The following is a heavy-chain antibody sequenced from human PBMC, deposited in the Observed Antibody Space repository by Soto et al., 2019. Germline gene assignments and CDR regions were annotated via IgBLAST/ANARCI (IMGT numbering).Heavy chain of an antibody. CDR2: IYYSGST. V-gene: IGHV4-59*01. Sequence: SETLSLTCTVSCGSISCYYWSWIRQPPGQGLEWIGYIYYSGSTNYNPSLKSRVTISVDTSKNQCSLKLNSVTAADTAVYYCARDPGPINCIGGSCNPYYYYGMDVWGQGTPVTVSS. CDR1: CGSISCYY. CDR3: ARDPGPINCIGGSCNPYYYYGMDV. D-gene: IGHD2-15*01. J-gene: IGHJ6*02.